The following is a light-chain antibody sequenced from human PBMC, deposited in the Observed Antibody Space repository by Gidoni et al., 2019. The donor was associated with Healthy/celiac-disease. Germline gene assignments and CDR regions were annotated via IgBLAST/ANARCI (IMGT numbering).Light chain of an antibody. CDR2: GAS. Sequence: EIVLTQSPGNLSLSPGERATLSCRASQSVSSSYLAWYQQKPGQAPRLLIYGASSRATGIPDRFSGSGSGTDFTLTISRLEPEDFAVYYCQQDGSSPYTFGQGTKLEIK. CDR1: QSVSSSY. J-gene: IGKJ2*01. V-gene: IGKV3-20*01. CDR3: QQDGSSPYT.